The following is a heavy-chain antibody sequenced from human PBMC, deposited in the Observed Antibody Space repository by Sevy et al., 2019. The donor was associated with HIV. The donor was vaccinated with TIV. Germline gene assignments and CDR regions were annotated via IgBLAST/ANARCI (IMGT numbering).Heavy chain of an antibody. D-gene: IGHD1-26*01. J-gene: IGHJ4*02. CDR2: IVVGSGNT. CDR1: GFTFTSSA. V-gene: IGHV1-58*01. CDR3: AAVGRGVGATGDDY. Sequence: ASVKVSCKASGFTFTSSAVQWVRQARGQRLEWIGWIVVGSGNTNYAQKFQERVTITRDMSTSTAYMGLSSLRSEDTAVYYCAAVGRGVGATGDDYWGQGTLVTVSS.